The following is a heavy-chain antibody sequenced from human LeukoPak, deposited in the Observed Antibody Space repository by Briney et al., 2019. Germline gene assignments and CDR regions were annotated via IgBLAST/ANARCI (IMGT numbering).Heavy chain of an antibody. D-gene: IGHD3-22*01. CDR3: ARVGYYESSGYYEY. J-gene: IGHJ4*02. CDR2: INPNSGGT. Sequence: GASVKVSCKASGYTITGYYMHWVRQAPGQGLEWMGRINPNSGGTNYAQKFQGRVTMTRDTSISTVYMELSRLRSDDTAVYYCARVGYYESSGYYEYWGQGTLVTVSS. CDR1: GYTITGYY. V-gene: IGHV1-2*06.